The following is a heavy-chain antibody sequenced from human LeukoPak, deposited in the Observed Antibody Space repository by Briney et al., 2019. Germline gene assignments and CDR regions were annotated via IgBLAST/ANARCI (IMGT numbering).Heavy chain of an antibody. V-gene: IGHV4-39*01. CDR3: ARRWLQQYFDY. CDR1: GGSLSSYY. D-gene: IGHD5-24*01. CDR2: IYYSGSS. J-gene: IGHJ4*02. Sequence: PSETLSLTCTVSGGSLSSYYWGWIRQPPGKGLEWIGSIYYSGSSYYNPSLKSRVTISMDTSKNQISLKLTSVTAADTAVYYCARRWLQQYFDYWGQGTLVTVSS.